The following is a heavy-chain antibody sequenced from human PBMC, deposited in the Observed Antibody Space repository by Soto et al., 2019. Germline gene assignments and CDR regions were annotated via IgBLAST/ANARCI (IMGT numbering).Heavy chain of an antibody. Sequence: QVQLQESGPGLVKPSETLSLTCTVSGGSVRSGSHYWSWIRQPPGKGLEWIGYIYYSGNTNYNPSLKSRVTISVDTSKNQFSLKLSSVTAADTAVYYCVRTPFDRLRRFDPWGQGTLVTVSS. CDR3: VRTPFDRLRRFDP. V-gene: IGHV4-61*01. CDR1: GGSVRSGSHY. D-gene: IGHD5-12*01. J-gene: IGHJ5*02. CDR2: IYYSGNT.